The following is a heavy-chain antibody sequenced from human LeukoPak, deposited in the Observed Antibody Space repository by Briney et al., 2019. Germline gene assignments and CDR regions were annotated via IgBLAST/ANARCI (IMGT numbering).Heavy chain of an antibody. CDR3: ARDERFCNGDNHYPDLGY. CDR1: GYTFTGYY. CDR2: INPNTGAT. Sequence: GASVKVSCKGSGYTFTGYYMFWVRQAPGQGLEWMGWINPNTGATKYAQNFQGRVTLTRDTSIRTTFMELSSLRSDDTAFYYCARDERFCNGDNHYPDLGYWGQGTLVTVSS. J-gene: IGHJ4*02. D-gene: IGHD2-15*01. V-gene: IGHV1-2*02.